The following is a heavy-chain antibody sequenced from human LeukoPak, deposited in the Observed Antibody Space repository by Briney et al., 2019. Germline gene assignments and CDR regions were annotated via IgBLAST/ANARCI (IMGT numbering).Heavy chain of an antibody. CDR2: ISAYNGNT. D-gene: IGHD3-22*01. V-gene: IGHV1-18*01. Sequence: ASVKVSCKASGYTFTSYGISCVRQAPGQGLEWMGWISAYNGNTNYAQKLQGRVTMTTDTSTSTAYIELRSLRSDETAVYYCARDIPYTQDYYDKSGYYYPFDYWGQGNLVTVSS. CDR3: ARDIPYTQDYYDKSGYYYPFDY. CDR1: GYTFTSYG. J-gene: IGHJ4*02.